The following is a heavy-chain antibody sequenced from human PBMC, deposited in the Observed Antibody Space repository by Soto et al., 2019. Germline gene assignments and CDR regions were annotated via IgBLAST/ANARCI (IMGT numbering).Heavy chain of an antibody. V-gene: IGHV1-8*01. J-gene: IGHJ6*03. CDR1: GYTFTSYD. CDR3: ARGRAPNYYYYMDV. CDR2: MNPNSGNT. Sequence: QVQLVQSGAEVKKPGASVKVSCKASGYTFTSYDINWVRQATGQGLEWMGWMNPNSGNTGYAQKFQGRVTRTRNTSISTAYMELSSLRSEDTAVYYCARGRAPNYYYYMDVWGKGTTVTVSS.